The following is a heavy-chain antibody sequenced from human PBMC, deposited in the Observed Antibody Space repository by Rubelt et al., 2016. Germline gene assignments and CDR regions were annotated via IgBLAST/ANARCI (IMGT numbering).Heavy chain of an antibody. Sequence: EVQLVESGGGLVQPGGSLRLSCIASGFTVSSNYMNWVRQAPGKGLEWVSVIHTSGSTYYADSVRGRFTISRDNSKNTLYLQMNNLRAADTAIYYCARDNYFDWLSALDIWGQGTMVTVSS. CDR3: ARDNYFDWLSALDI. D-gene: IGHD3-9*01. J-gene: IGHJ3*02. V-gene: IGHV3-66*01. CDR1: GFTVSSNY. CDR2: IHTSGST.